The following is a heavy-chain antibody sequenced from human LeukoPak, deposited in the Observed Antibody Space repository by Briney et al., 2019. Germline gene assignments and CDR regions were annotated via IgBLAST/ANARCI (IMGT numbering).Heavy chain of an antibody. D-gene: IGHD6-13*01. V-gene: IGHV1-46*01. CDR3: AREGISSSIDY. Sequence: GASVKVSCKASGYTFTRYYMDWVRQAPGQGLEWMGMINPSGGSTSYAQKFQGRVTMTRDTSTSTVYMELSSLRSEDTAVYYCAREGISSSIDYWGQGTLVTVSS. CDR1: GYTFTRYY. J-gene: IGHJ4*02. CDR2: INPSGGST.